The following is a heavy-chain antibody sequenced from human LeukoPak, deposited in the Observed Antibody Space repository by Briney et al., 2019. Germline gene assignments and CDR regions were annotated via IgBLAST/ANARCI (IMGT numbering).Heavy chain of an antibody. V-gene: IGHV1-24*01. CDR2: FDPEDGET. CDR3: ATFSLKQWLTTWGYNWFDP. D-gene: IGHD6-19*01. CDR1: GCTLTELS. Sequence: ASVKVSCKVSGCTLTELSMHWVRQAPGKGLEWMGGFDPEDGETIYAQKFQGRVTMTEDTSTDTAYMELSSLRSEDTAVYYCATFSLKQWLTTWGYNWFDPWGQGTLVTVSS. J-gene: IGHJ5*02.